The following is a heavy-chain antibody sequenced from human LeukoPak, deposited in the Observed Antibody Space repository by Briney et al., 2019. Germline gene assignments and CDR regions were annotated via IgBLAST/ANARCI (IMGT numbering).Heavy chain of an antibody. CDR2: IYHSGST. V-gene: IGHV4-61*08. J-gene: IGHJ5*02. CDR1: GGSISSGGYY. Sequence: SETLSLTCTVSGGSISSGGYYWSWIRQPPGKGLEWIGYIYHSGSTNYNPSLKSRVTISVDTSKNQFSLKLSSVTAADTAVYYCARVSASSGYNNWFDPWGQGTLVTVSS. D-gene: IGHD3-22*01. CDR3: ARVSASSGYNNWFDP.